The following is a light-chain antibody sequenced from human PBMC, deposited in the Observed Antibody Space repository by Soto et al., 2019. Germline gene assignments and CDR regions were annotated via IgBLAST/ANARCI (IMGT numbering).Light chain of an antibody. CDR2: DAS. J-gene: IGKJ1*01. CDR1: QTVSSSF. Sequence: EVVLTQSPGTLSLSAGERATLSCRTSQTVSSSFLAWYQQKPGQAPRLLLFDASNRATDIPDRFSGSGSGTDFTLTIGRLEPEDFAVYYCQQFGTLGTFGQGTKVEIK. CDR3: QQFGTLGT. V-gene: IGKV3-20*01.